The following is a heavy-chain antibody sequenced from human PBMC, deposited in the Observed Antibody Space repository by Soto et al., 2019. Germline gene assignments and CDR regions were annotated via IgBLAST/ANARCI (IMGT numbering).Heavy chain of an antibody. Sequence: ASVNVSCKSSGYTFTNYSIHWVRQVPGQRLEWMGWINAGNGKTKYSQKFQGRVTITRDTSASTAYMELSSLRSEDTAVYYCARDGAVAGNTNFDYWGQGTLVTVSS. CDR3: ARDGAVAGNTNFDY. V-gene: IGHV1-3*01. CDR2: INAGNGKT. D-gene: IGHD6-19*01. CDR1: GYTFTNYS. J-gene: IGHJ4*02.